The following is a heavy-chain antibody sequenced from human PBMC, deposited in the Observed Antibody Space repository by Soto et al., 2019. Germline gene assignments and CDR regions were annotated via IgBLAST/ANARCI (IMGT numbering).Heavy chain of an antibody. J-gene: IGHJ6*03. CDR1: GFSLSTSGVG. D-gene: IGHD6-13*01. Sequence: SGPTLVNPTQTLTLTCTFSGFSLSTSGVGVGWIRQPPGKALEWLALIYWDDDKRYSPSLKSRLTITKDTSKNQVVLTMTNMDPVDTATYYRAHSSVYSSSWYSLDYYYMDVWGKGTTVTVSS. V-gene: IGHV2-5*02. CDR3: AHSSVYSSSWYSLDYYYMDV. CDR2: IYWDDDK.